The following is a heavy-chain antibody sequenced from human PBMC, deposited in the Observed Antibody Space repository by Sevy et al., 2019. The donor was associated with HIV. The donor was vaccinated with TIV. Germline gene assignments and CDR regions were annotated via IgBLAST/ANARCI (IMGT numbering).Heavy chain of an antibody. Sequence: GGSLRLSCAASGFTFDDYTMHWVRQAPGKGLEWVSLISWDGGSTYYADSLKGRFTISRNNSKNSLYLQMNSLRTEDTAFYYWRNATVCRSGLGIDYWGQGTLVTVSS. V-gene: IGHV3-43*01. CDR3: RNATVCRSGLGIDY. J-gene: IGHJ4*02. CDR2: ISWDGGST. D-gene: IGHD3-3*01. CDR1: GFTFDDYT.